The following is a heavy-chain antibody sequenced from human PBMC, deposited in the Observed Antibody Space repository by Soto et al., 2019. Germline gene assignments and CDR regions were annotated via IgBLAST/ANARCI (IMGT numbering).Heavy chain of an antibody. CDR3: AKDPGVYVGATTPYYFDY. CDR1: GFTFSSYA. Sequence: EVQLLESGGGLVQPGGSLRLSCAASGFTFSSYAMSWVRQAPGKGLEWVSAISGSGGSTYYADSVKGRFTISRDNSKNTLYLQMNSLRAEDTAVYYCAKDPGVYVGATTPYYFDYWGQGTLVTVSS. J-gene: IGHJ4*02. CDR2: ISGSGGST. D-gene: IGHD1-26*01. V-gene: IGHV3-23*01.